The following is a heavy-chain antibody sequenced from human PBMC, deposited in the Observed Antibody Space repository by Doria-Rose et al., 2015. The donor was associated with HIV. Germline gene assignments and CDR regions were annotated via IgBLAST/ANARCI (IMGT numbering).Heavy chain of an antibody. CDR2: NVSDDER. V-gene: IGHV2-26*01. J-gene: IGHJ4*02. CDR3: ARIKSSRWYHKYYFDF. CDR1: GVSLSSPGMG. Sequence: QVTLKESGPVLVKPTETLTLTCTVSGVSLSSPGMGVSWIRQPPGKALEWPANNVSDDERSYKTSLKSRLTISRGTSKSQVVLTMTDMDPVDTATYYCARIKSSRWYHKYYFDFWGQGTLVIVSA. D-gene: IGHD6-13*01.